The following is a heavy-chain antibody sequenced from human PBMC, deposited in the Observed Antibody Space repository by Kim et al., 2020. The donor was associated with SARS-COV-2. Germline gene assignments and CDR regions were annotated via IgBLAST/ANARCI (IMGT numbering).Heavy chain of an antibody. CDR3: ARGPPAVAGNYFDY. Sequence: GGSLRLSCAASGFTVSSNYMSWVRQAPGKGLEWVSVIYSGGSTYYADSVKGRFTISRDNSKNTLYLQMNSLRAEDTAVYYCARGPPAVAGNYFDYWGQGTLVTVSS. V-gene: IGHV3-66*01. CDR2: IYSGGST. D-gene: IGHD6-19*01. CDR1: GFTVSSNY. J-gene: IGHJ4*02.